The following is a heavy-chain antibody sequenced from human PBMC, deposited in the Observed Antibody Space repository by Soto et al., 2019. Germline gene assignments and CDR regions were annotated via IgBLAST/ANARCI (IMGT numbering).Heavy chain of an antibody. CDR2: IYYSGST. Sequence: SETLSLTCTVSGGSISSGGYYWSWIRQHPGKGLEWIGYIYYSGSTYYNPSLKSRVTISVDTSKNQFSLKLSSVTAADTAVYYCARYCTNGVPYFDYWGQGTLVTVSS. CDR3: ARYCTNGVPYFDY. J-gene: IGHJ4*02. V-gene: IGHV4-31*03. D-gene: IGHD2-8*01. CDR1: GGSISSGGYY.